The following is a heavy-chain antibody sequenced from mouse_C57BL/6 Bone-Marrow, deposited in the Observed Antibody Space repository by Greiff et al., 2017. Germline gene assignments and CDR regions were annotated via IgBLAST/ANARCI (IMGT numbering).Heavy chain of an antibody. CDR2: IYPGDGDT. V-gene: IGHV1-82*01. D-gene: IGHD3-2*02. CDR3: ARSLRVRTAWFAY. Sequence: QVQLQQSGPELVKPGASVKISCKASGYAFSSSWMNWVKQRPGKGLEWIGRIYPGDGDTNYNGKFKGKATLTADKSSSTAYMQLSSLTSEDSAVYVCARSLRVRTAWFAYWGQGTLVTVSA. J-gene: IGHJ3*01. CDR1: GYAFSSSW.